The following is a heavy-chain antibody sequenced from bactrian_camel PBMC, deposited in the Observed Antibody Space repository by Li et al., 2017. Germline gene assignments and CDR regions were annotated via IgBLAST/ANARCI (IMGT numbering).Heavy chain of an antibody. CDR1: ANPLSNKC. CDR2: IGDGGGAT. Sequence: HVQLVESGGGSVQSGGSMRLSCTASANPLSNKCVAWFRQRPGEERGGIASIGDGGGATPYHTSSVKGRFTISKDNAKSTLYLEMKSLKPEDTAVYFCAAVSGYWGQGTQVTVS. J-gene: IGHJ6*01. V-gene: IGHV3S1*01. CDR3: AAVSGY.